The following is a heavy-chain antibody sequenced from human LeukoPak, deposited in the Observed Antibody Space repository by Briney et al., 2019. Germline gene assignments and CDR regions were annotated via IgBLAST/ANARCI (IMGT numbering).Heavy chain of an antibody. CDR3: ARAYYYDSSGYYPGAFDI. D-gene: IGHD3-22*01. Sequence: SETLSLTCTVSGGSISTSTYSWGRIRQPPEKGLEWIGSIYYSGSIYSNPSLKSRVSISVDTSKNQFSLRLRSVTAADTAVYYCARAYYYDSSGYYPGAFDIWGQGTLVTVSS. CDR2: IYYSGSI. CDR1: GGSISTSTYS. J-gene: IGHJ3*02. V-gene: IGHV4-39*07.